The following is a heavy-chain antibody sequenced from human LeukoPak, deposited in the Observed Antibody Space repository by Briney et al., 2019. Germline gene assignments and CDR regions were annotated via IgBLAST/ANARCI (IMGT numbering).Heavy chain of an antibody. Sequence: PSETLSLTCTVSGGSISSGSYYWSWIRQPAGKGLEWIGRIYATGSTNYNPSLKSRVTISVDTSKNQFSLKLSSVTAADTAVYYCARRNGQDIVATFRRRYYFDYWGQGTLVTVSS. CDR2: IYATGST. V-gene: IGHV4-61*02. CDR3: ARRNGQDIVATFRRRYYFDY. J-gene: IGHJ4*02. CDR1: GGSISSGSYY. D-gene: IGHD5-12*01.